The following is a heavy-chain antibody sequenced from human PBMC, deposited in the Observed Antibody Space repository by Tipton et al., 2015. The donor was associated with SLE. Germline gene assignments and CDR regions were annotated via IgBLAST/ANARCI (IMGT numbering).Heavy chain of an antibody. J-gene: IGHJ4*02. Sequence: TLSLTCTVSGGSISRIGYYWSWIRKHPGKGLEWIGYIYHTGSTYYNPSLESRLTISIDTSKNQFSLRLTSMTPADTALYYCARARRTTSSHFDYWGQGTLVTVSS. D-gene: IGHD1-14*01. CDR3: ARARRTTSSHFDY. CDR2: IYHTGST. V-gene: IGHV4-31*03. CDR1: GGSISRIGYY.